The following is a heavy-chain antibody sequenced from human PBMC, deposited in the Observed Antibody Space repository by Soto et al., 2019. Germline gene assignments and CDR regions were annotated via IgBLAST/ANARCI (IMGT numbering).Heavy chain of an antibody. V-gene: IGHV4-61*01. J-gene: IGHJ3*02. Sequence: SETLSLTCTVSGGSVTSGTYYWSWIRQPPGKGLEYIGYIYYSGSTKYNPSLNSRVTISVDTPKNQFSLKLSSATAADTALYYCASANAGAFNIWGQGTMVTVSS. CDR1: GGSVTSGTYY. CDR2: IYYSGST. CDR3: ASANAGAFNI.